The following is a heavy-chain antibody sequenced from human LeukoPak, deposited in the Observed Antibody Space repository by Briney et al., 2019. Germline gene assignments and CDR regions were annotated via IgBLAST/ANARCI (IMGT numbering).Heavy chain of an antibody. CDR2: IYHGGST. V-gene: IGHV4-59*01. J-gene: IGHJ4*02. CDR1: GGSISSYY. D-gene: IGHD5-12*01. Sequence: SETLSLTCTVSGGSISSYYWSWIRQPPGKGLEWIGYIYHGGSTNHNPSLKSRVTISVDTSKNQFSLKLSSVTAADTAVYYCARDGYSGNDGIWGQGTLVTVSS. CDR3: ARDGYSGNDGI.